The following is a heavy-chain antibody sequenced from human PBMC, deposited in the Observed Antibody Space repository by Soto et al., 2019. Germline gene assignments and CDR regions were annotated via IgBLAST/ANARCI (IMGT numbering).Heavy chain of an antibody. CDR3: TRRYNWNDYYFDP. D-gene: IGHD1-20*01. J-gene: IGHJ5*02. V-gene: IGHV4-39*01. CDR2: SYYSGTS. CDR1: GGSISSGDYY. Sequence: PSETLSLTCTVSGGSISSGDYYWSWIRQPPGKGLEWVGSSYYSGTSYFNPALKGRVTISVDTSTNQFSLRLTSVTAADTAVYYCTRRYNWNDYYFDPWGQGTLVTVS.